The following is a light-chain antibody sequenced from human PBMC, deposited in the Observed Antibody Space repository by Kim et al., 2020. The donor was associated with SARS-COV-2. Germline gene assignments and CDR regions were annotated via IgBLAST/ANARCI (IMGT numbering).Light chain of an antibody. CDR2: AAS. CDR3: QQSYSTPFT. V-gene: IGKV1-39*01. CDR1: QSISSY. J-gene: IGKJ3*01. Sequence: SSVGDRVTITCRASQSISSYLNWYQQKPGKAPKLLIYAASSLQSGVPSRFSGSGSGTDFTLTISSLQPEDFATYFCQQSYSTPFTFGPGTKVDIK.